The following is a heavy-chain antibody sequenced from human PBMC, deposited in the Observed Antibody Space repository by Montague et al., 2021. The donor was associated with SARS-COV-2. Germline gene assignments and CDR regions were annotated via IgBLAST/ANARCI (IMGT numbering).Heavy chain of an antibody. V-gene: IGHV3-30-3*01. CDR1: GFTFSNYP. Sequence: SLRLSCAASGFTFSNYPMHWVRQAPGKGLEWVAIVSYDGNIKHYGDSVKGRFTISRDKSKNALYLQMNSLRADDTAIYYYARGRGSYSLDCWGQGTLVTVSS. CDR3: ARGRGSYSLDC. CDR2: VSYDGNIK. J-gene: IGHJ4*02. D-gene: IGHD1-26*01.